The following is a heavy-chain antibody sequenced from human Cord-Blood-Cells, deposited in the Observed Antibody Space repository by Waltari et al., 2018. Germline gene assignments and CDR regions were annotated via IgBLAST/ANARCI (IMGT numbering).Heavy chain of an antibody. CDR1: GGSFSCYY. CDR3: ARGQRLGMGEVY. V-gene: IGHV4-34*01. D-gene: IGHD3-16*01. J-gene: IGHJ4*02. CDR2: INHSGST. Sequence: QVQLQQWGAGLLKPSETPSLTCAVYGGSFSCYYWGWIRQPPGKGLEWIGEINHSGSTNYNPSLKSRVTISVDTSKNQFSLKLSSVTAADTAVYYCARGQRLGMGEVYWGQGTLVTVSS.